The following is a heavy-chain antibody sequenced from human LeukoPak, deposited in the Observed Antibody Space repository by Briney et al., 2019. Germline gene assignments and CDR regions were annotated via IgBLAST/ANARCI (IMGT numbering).Heavy chain of an antibody. CDR3: ASTNYGGYMDV. D-gene: IGHD1-7*01. CDR1: GGSFSGYY. J-gene: IGHJ6*03. Sequence: PSETLSLTCAVYGGSFSGYYWSWIRQPPGKGLEWIGYIYYSGSTNYNPSLKSRVTISVDTSKNQFSLKLSSVTAADTAVYYCASTNYGGYMDVWGKGTTVTVSS. V-gene: IGHV4-59*01. CDR2: IYYSGST.